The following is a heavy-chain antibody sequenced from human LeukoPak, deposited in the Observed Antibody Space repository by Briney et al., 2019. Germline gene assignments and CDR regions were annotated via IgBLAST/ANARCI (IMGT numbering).Heavy chain of an antibody. CDR2: IDARSGIT. CDR1: GFTFTIFG. V-gene: IGHV3-48*01. Sequence: GGSLRLSCAASGFTFTIFGLNWVRQAPGKGPEWVSYIDARSGITYYADSVQGRFTHSRDNARESVFLQMDSLRVDDTAVYYCARTYDFGRGPPGDAFDNWGPGTWVIVSS. D-gene: IGHD3-3*01. CDR3: ARTYDFGRGPPGDAFDN. J-gene: IGHJ3*02.